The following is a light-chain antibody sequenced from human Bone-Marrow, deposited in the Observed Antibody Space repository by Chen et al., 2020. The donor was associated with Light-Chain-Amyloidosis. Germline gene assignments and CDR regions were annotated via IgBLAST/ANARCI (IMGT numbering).Light chain of an antibody. V-gene: IGLV6-57*01. J-gene: IGLJ3*02. Sequence: NFMLTQPHSVSASPGKTVIISCTRSSGSIATNYVQWYQQHPGSSPTTVIYEDDQRPSGVPDRFSGSINRSSNSASLTISGLKTEDEADYYCQSYQGSSQGVFGGGTKLTVL. CDR1: SGSIATNY. CDR2: EDD. CDR3: QSYQGSSQGV.